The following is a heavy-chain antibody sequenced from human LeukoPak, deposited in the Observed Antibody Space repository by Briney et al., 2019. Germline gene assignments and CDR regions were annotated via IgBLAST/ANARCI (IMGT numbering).Heavy chain of an antibody. J-gene: IGHJ6*03. D-gene: IGHD1-26*01. CDR3: ARYSAPHSMRRLTTSRSGDYYYYYMDV. CDR2: ITWNGGSR. Sequence: GGSLRLSCAASGFTFDDYGMSWGRRAPGRGLEWVSGITWNGGSRGEADSVKGRFTIYRDNAKNFMYLQMNSLRAEDTALYYCARYSAPHSMRRLTTSRSGDYYYYYMDVWGKGTTVTVSS. CDR1: GFTFDDYG. V-gene: IGHV3-20*04.